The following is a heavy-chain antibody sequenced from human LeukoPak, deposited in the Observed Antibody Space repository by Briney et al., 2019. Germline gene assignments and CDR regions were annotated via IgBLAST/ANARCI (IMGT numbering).Heavy chain of an antibody. CDR2: IYPADSDT. D-gene: IGHD2-15*01. CDR1: GYIFSNYW. V-gene: IGHV5-51*01. Sequence: PGESLQISFKASGYIFSNYWIGWVRQMPGKGLEWMGIIYPADSDTRYIPSFQGQVTISADKSINTAYLQWSSLKASDTAMYYCARHRAPDCSGGSCYRWLDPWGQGTLVTVSS. J-gene: IGHJ5*02. CDR3: ARHRAPDCSGGSCYRWLDP.